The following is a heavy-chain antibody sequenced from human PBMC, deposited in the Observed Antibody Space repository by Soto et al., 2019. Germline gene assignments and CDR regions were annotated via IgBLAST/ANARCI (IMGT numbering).Heavy chain of an antibody. D-gene: IGHD2-15*01. J-gene: IGHJ4*02. CDR3: ARVEGACWLDY. CDR2: IYYSGDT. V-gene: IGHV4-31*03. Sequence: QVQLQESGPGLVKPSQTLSLTCTVSGGSINSGAHYWSWLRQHPGKGLEWIGYIYYSGDTQYNPSLKSRVTISLDTSKNPSALKLSSVTAADTAVYYCARVEGACWLDYWGQGTLVTVSS. CDR1: GGSINSGAHY.